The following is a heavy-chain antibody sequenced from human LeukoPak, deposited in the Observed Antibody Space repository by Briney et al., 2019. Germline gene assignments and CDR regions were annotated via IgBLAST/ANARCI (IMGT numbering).Heavy chain of an antibody. CDR3: ARISYYYYMDV. CDR1: GGSISSYY. Sequence: SETLSLTCTVSGGSISSYYWSWLRQPAGEGLEWIGHIYSTGSTNYNPSLKSRVTLSVDRSKNQFSLRLNSVTAADTAVYYCARISYYYYMDVWGKGTTVTVSS. J-gene: IGHJ6*03. V-gene: IGHV4-4*07. CDR2: IYSTGST.